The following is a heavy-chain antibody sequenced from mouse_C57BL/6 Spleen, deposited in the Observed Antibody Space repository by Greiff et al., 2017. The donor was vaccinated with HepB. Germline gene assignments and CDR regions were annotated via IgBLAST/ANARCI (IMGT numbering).Heavy chain of an antibody. J-gene: IGHJ4*01. CDR3: ARNYGSSVYAMGY. CDR1: GYTFTSYW. CDR2: IDPSDSYT. D-gene: IGHD1-1*01. Sequence: QVQLQQPGAELVMPGASVKLSCKASGYTFTSYWMHWVKQRPGQGLEWIGEIDPSDSYTNYNQKFKGKSTLTVDKSSSTAYMQLSSLTSEDSAVYYCARNYGSSVYAMGYWGQGTSVTVSS. V-gene: IGHV1-69*01.